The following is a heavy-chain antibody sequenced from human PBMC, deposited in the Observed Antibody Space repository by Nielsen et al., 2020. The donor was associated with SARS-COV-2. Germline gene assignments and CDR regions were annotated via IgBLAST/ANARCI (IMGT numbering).Heavy chain of an antibody. CDR1: GYTFTNYD. D-gene: IGHD3-16*02. V-gene: IGHV1-8*01. J-gene: IGHJ6*02. CDR3: ARFRADYDYVWGSYRPFGMDV. Sequence: ASVKVSCKASGYTFTNYDINWVRQATGQGLEWMGWMNPKSRNTGYAQRLQGRLTMTRDTSTSTAYMELRSLRSDDTAVYYCARFRADYDYVWGSYRPFGMDVWGQGTTVTVSS. CDR2: MNPKSRNT.